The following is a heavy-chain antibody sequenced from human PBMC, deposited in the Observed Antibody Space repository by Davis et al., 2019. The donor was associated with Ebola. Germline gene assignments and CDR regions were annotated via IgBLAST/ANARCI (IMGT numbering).Heavy chain of an antibody. Sequence: PAGSLTLSCKDSGSSFANHWIGWVRQKPGSGLEWMGIIYPGDSDSRYSPSVQGQVTFSVDKSTSTAYLQWSSLKASDTAVYYCTRRMVRDGLDVWGQGTTVTVSS. CDR3: TRRMVRDGLDV. J-gene: IGHJ6*02. D-gene: IGHD3-10*01. V-gene: IGHV5-51*01. CDR2: IYPGDSDS. CDR1: GSSFANHW.